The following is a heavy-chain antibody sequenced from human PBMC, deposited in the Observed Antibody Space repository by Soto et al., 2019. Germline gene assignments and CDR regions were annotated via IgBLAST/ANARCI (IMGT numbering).Heavy chain of an antibody. CDR3: ARDARIAAAGSYYYGMDV. CDR1: CGSISSGGYY. J-gene: IGHJ6*02. V-gene: IGHV4-31*03. CDR2: IYYSGST. D-gene: IGHD6-13*01. Sequence: SETLSLTCTVSCGSISSGGYYWSWIRQHPGKGLEWIGYIYYSGSTYYNPSLKSRVTISVDTSKNQFSLKLSSVTAADTAVYYCARDARIAAAGSYYYGMDVWGQGTTVTVSS.